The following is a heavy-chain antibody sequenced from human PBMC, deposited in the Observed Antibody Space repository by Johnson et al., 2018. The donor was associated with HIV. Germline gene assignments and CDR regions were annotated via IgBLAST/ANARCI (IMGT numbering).Heavy chain of an antibody. J-gene: IGHJ3*01. Sequence: VQLVESGGGLVQPGGSLRLSCAASGFTVSSNYMSWVRQAPGKGLEWVSSISGGNTYYADSVKCRFTISRDNSKNTLYLQMISLRAEDTAIYYCVSGTQQLVLGTRAFDLWGQGTMVTVSS. CDR2: ISGGNT. CDR3: VSGTQQLVLGTRAFDL. CDR1: GFTVSSNY. V-gene: IGHV3-66*01. D-gene: IGHD6-13*01.